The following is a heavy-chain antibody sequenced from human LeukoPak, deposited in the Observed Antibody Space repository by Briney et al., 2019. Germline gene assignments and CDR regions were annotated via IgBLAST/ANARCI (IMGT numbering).Heavy chain of an antibody. D-gene: IGHD1-14*01. CDR1: GFTFSSYE. V-gene: IGHV3-48*03. J-gene: IGHJ6*02. CDR3: ARRKRSDYYYYYGMDV. CDR2: ISSSGSTI. Sequence: GGSLRLSCAASGFTFSSYEMNWVRQAPGKGLEWVSYISSSGSTIYYAGSVKGRFTISRDNAKNSLYLQMNSLRAEDTAVYYCARRKRSDYYYYYGMDVWGQGTTVTVSS.